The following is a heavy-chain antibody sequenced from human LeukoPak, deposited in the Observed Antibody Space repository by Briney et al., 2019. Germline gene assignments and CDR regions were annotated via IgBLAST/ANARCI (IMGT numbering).Heavy chain of an antibody. CDR1: GFTFSNYW. CDR3: ARGRGFDY. CDR2: IKQDGSEK. D-gene: IGHD3-10*01. V-gene: IGHV3-7*03. J-gene: IGHJ4*02. Sequence: PGGSLRLSCAASGFTFSNYWMNWVRQAPGKGLEWVANIKQDGSEKYYVDSVKGRFTISRDNAKNSLYLQMNSLRAEDTAVYYCARGRGFDYWGQGTLVTVSS.